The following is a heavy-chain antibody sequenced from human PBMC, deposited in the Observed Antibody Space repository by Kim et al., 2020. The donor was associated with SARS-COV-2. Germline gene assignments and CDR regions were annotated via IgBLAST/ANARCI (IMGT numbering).Heavy chain of an antibody. V-gene: IGHV4-59*01. D-gene: IGHD3-10*01. CDR3: ARARVEYYGSGSYLFDY. J-gene: IGHJ4*02. Sequence: LNSRVTISVDTSKNQFSLKLSSVTAADTAVYYCARARVEYYGSGSYLFDYWGQGTLVTVSS.